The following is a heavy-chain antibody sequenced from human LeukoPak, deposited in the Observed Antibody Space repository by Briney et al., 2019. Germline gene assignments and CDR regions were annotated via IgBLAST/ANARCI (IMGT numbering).Heavy chain of an antibody. CDR1: GGSISTYY. Sequence: PSETLSLTCTVSGGSISTYYWSWIRQPPGKGLEWIGEINHSGSTNYNPSLKSRVTISVDTSKNQFSLKLSSVTAADTAVYYCATSGGRDGYCSGGSCLNWFDPWGQGTLVTVSS. CDR3: ATSGGRDGYCSGGSCLNWFDP. J-gene: IGHJ5*02. CDR2: INHSGST. V-gene: IGHV4-34*01. D-gene: IGHD2-15*01.